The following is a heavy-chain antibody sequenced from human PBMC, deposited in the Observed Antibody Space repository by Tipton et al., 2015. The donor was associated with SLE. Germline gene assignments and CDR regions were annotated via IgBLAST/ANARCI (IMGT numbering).Heavy chain of an antibody. CDR1: GYSISSGYY. V-gene: IGHV4-38-2*02. Sequence: LRLSCAVSGYSISSGYYWAWIRQPPGKGLEWIGSIYHSGSTYYNPSLKSRVTISVDTSKNQFSLKLSSVTAADTAVYYCARDRITMTVGAFDIWGQGTMVTVSS. CDR3: ARDRITMTVGAFDI. CDR2: IYHSGST. J-gene: IGHJ3*02. D-gene: IGHD3-22*01.